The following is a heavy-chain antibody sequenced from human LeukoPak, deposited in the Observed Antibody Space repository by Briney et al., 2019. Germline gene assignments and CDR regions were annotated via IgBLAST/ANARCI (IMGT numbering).Heavy chain of an antibody. CDR1: GFTVSSNY. CDR3: ARESGIVGATTYLDY. J-gene: IGHJ4*02. D-gene: IGHD1-26*01. Sequence: GGSLRLSCAASGFTVSSNYMSWVRQAPGKGLEWVSVIYSGGSTYYADSVKGRFTISRDNSKNTLYLQMNSLRAEDTAVYYCARESGIVGATTYLDYRGQGTLVTVSS. CDR2: IYSGGST. V-gene: IGHV3-66*01.